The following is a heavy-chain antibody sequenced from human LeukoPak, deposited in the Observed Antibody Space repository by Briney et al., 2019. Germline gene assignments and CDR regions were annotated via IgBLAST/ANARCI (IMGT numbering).Heavy chain of an antibody. D-gene: IGHD6-19*01. J-gene: IGHJ4*02. CDR2: ISAYNGST. V-gene: IGHV1-18*01. CDR1: GYTFTSYG. Sequence: ASVKVSCKASGYTFTSYGISWVRQAPGQGLEWMGWISAYNGSTNYAQKLQGRVTMTTDTSTSTAYMELRSLRSDGTAVYYCARVTRAVAGTRYFDYWGQGTLVTVSS. CDR3: ARVTRAVAGTRYFDY.